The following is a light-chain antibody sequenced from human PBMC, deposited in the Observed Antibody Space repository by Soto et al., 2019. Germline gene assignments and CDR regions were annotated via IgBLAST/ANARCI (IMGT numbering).Light chain of an antibody. Sequence: QSVLTKPASVSGTPGQSITIPCTGPSSDIGGYDYVSWYQQRPGKAPKLMSYEVRYRPSGVSNRFSGSKSGNAASLTISGLQAEDEADYYCCSYTRTSNHYFFGSGTKVTVL. CDR3: CSYTRTSNHYF. V-gene: IGLV2-14*01. J-gene: IGLJ1*01. CDR1: SSDIGGYDY. CDR2: EVR.